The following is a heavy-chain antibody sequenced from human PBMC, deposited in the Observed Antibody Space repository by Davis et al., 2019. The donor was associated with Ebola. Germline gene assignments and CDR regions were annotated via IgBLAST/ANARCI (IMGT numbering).Heavy chain of an antibody. CDR1: GGSISSGSYY. CDR2: IYYSGST. Sequence: SETLSLTCAVSGGSISSGSYYWSWIRQPPGKGLEWIGYIYYSGSTNYNPSLKSRVTISVDTSKNQFSLKLSSVTAADTAVYYCARGGAYSSSVYYYYYGMDVWGQGTTVTVSS. D-gene: IGHD6-13*01. V-gene: IGHV4-61*01. CDR3: ARGGAYSSSVYYYYYGMDV. J-gene: IGHJ6*02.